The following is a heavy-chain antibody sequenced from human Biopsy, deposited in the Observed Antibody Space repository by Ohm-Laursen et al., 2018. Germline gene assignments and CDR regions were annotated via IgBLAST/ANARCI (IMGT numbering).Heavy chain of an antibody. Sequence: SLRLSCAASGFTFDNYAMHWVRQTPGKGLEWVSGLTWNSANIGYADSVKGRFTISRDNARNSLFLEMSSLREEDTGLYHCVRDSTLDYWGQGALVTVSS. J-gene: IGHJ4*02. V-gene: IGHV3-9*01. CDR2: LTWNSANI. CDR3: VRDSTLDY. CDR1: GFTFDNYA.